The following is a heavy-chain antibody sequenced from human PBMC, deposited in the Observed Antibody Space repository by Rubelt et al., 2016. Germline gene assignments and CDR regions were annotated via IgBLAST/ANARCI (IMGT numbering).Heavy chain of an antibody. CDR1: GFTFSSYG. CDR3: ARGGISAWNDY. D-gene: IGHD6-19*01. J-gene: IGHJ4*02. Sequence: VQLLESGGGLVQPGGSLRLSCAASGFTFSSYGMHWVRQAPGKGLEWVAVISYDGINKYYADSVKGRFTISRDNAKNTLYLQMDRLRAEDTAVYFCARGGISAWNDYWGQGALVTVSS. CDR2: ISYDGINK. V-gene: IGHV3-30*03.